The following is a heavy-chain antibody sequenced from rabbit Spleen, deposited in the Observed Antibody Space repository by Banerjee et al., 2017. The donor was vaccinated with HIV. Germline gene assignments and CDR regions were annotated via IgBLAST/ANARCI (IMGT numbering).Heavy chain of an antibody. Sequence: QSLEESGGGLVQPEGSLTLTCKASGFDFSSYYMCWVRQAPGKGLEWIACVYKGDSGSRTYYATWAKGRFTCSKTSSTTVTLQMTSLTVADTATYFCARVAGYTGVADLLRLDLWGPGTLVTVS. D-gene: IGHD7-1*01. J-gene: IGHJ6*01. V-gene: IGHV1S40*01. CDR2: VYKGDSGSRT. CDR3: ARVAGYTGVADLLRLDL. CDR1: GFDFSSYY.